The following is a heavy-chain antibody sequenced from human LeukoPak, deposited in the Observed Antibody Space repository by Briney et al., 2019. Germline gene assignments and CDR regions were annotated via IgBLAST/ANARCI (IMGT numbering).Heavy chain of an antibody. V-gene: IGHV3-23*01. J-gene: IGHJ4*02. CDR1: GFSLTTYA. D-gene: IGHD5-18*01. CDR2: ISDRGDNT. CDR3: ARDLSGVTGYTYGRGIDY. Sequence: GGSLRLSCAASGFSLTTYAMGWVRQAPGKGLEWVSVISDRGDNTYYGDSVKGRFTISRDSSKNTLYLQMNSLGGEDTAVYYCARDLSGVTGYTYGRGIDYWGQGTLVTVSS.